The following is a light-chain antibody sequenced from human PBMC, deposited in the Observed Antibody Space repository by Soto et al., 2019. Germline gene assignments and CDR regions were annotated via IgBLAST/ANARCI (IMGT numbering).Light chain of an antibody. CDR1: QSISSW. Sequence: DIQMTQSPSTLSASVGDRVTITCRASQSISSWLAWYQQKPGKAPKLLIYDASSLESGVPSRFSGSGSGTEFTLTISSLQPDDFATYYGQQYNSYSLVTFGQGTKVEIK. J-gene: IGKJ1*01. V-gene: IGKV1-5*01. CDR2: DAS. CDR3: QQYNSYSLVT.